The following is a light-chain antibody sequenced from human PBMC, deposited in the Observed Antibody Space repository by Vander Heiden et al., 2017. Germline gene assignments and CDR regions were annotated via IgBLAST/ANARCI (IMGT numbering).Light chain of an antibody. CDR1: SSDVGGYNY. Sequence: QSALTQPPSASGSPGQSVTIPCTGTSSDVGGYNYVSWYQQNPGKAPQLMVYEVTKRPSVVPDRFSGSKSGNTAYLTVSGLQAEDEADYYCSSYGGSNNLLFGGGTKLTVL. J-gene: IGLJ2*01. V-gene: IGLV2-8*01. CDR3: SSYGGSNNLL. CDR2: EVT.